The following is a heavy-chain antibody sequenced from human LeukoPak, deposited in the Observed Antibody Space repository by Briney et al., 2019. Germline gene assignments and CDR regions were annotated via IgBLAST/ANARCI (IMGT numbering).Heavy chain of an antibody. CDR2: ISSGGSPI. CDR3: AKGNRADFWSGYPYYFDY. D-gene: IGHD3-3*01. V-gene: IGHV3-11*01. Sequence: PGGSLRLSCAASGFTFSDYYMSWIRQAPGRGLEWVSYISSGGSPIYYADSVKGRFTISRDNSKNTLYLQMNSLRAEDTAVYYCAKGNRADFWSGYPYYFDYWGQGTLVTVSS. J-gene: IGHJ4*02. CDR1: GFTFSDYY.